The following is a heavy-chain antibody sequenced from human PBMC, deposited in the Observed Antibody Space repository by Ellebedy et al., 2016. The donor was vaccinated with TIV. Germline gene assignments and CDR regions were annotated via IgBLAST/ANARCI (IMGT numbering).Heavy chain of an antibody. CDR2: ISGNGEYT. V-gene: IGHV3-23*01. CDR3: VRGGGTGSWVTMDH. D-gene: IGHD6-13*01. J-gene: IGHJ4*02. CDR1: GFTFSNYA. Sequence: GGSLRLSCAASGFTFSNYAMSWVRRSPGKGLDWVSLISGNGEYTYYADSVKGRLTISRDNSMDTLYLQMNSLGVGDTAIYYCVRGGGTGSWVTMDHWGQGALVTVSS.